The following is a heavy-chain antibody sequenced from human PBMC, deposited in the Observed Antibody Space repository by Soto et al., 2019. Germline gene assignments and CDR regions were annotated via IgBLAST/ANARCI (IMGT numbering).Heavy chain of an antibody. J-gene: IGHJ4*02. Sequence: QVQLVQSGAEVTKPGASVKVSCKASGYTFTSYYMHWVRQAPGQGLEWMGIINPSGGSTSYAQKFQGRVSMTRNTSTSTVDMELSSLRSEYTAVYYCARVTADYYDSSGYSLLFDYWGQGTLVTVSS. CDR1: GYTFTSYY. CDR3: ARVTADYYDSSGYSLLFDY. D-gene: IGHD3-22*01. V-gene: IGHV1-46*01. CDR2: INPSGGST.